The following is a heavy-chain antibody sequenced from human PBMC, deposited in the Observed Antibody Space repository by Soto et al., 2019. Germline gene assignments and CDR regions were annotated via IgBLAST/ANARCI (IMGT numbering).Heavy chain of an antibody. CDR3: ARDLAARSYYYYYGMDV. CDR1: GYTFTSYG. D-gene: IGHD6-6*01. CDR2: ISAYNGNT. J-gene: IGHJ6*02. Sequence: KVSCKASGYTFTSYGISWVRQAPGQGLEWMGWISAYNGNTNYAQKLQGRVTMTTDTSTSTAYMELRSLRSDDTAVYYCARDLAARSYYYYYGMDVWGQGTTVTVSS. V-gene: IGHV1-18*01.